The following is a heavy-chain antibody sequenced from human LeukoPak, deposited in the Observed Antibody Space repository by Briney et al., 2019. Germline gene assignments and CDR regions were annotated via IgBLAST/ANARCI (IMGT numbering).Heavy chain of an antibody. D-gene: IGHD3-16*01. Sequence: GGSLRLSCAASGFDFSIYAIDWVRQAPGRGLEWVSSISSGSSFQNYADSVKGRFTISRDNAKNSVYLQMNRLRAEDTAVYFCAREGDPPGFYYYHHLDVWGKGTTDTVSS. J-gene: IGHJ6*03. CDR3: AREGDPPGFYYYHHLDV. CDR1: GFDFSIYA. CDR2: ISSGSSFQ. V-gene: IGHV3-21*01.